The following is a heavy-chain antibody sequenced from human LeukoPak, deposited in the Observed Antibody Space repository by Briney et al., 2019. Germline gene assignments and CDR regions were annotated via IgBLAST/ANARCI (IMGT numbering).Heavy chain of an antibody. V-gene: IGHV3-74*01. CDR1: GFPFSSYW. CDR3: ARGNYYGMDV. J-gene: IGHJ6*02. CDR2: INSDGTTT. Sequence: GGSLRLSCAASGFPFSSYWMHWVRQAPGKGLLWVSRINSDGTTTYYADSVKGRFTISRDNAKNTLYLQMNSLRAEDTAVYYCARGNYYGMDVWGQGTTVSVSS.